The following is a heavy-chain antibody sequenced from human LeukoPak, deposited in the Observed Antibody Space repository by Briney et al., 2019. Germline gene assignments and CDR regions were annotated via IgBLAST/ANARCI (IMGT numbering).Heavy chain of an antibody. CDR2: IYYSGST. Sequence: SETLSLTCTVSGGSISSYYWSWIRQPPGKGLEWIGYIYYSGSTNYNPSLKSRVTISVDTSKNQFSLKLSSVTAADTAVYYCARELVYYDSSGYWDYWGQGTLVTDSS. J-gene: IGHJ4*02. CDR3: ARELVYYDSSGYWDY. CDR1: GGSISSYY. D-gene: IGHD3-22*01. V-gene: IGHV4-59*01.